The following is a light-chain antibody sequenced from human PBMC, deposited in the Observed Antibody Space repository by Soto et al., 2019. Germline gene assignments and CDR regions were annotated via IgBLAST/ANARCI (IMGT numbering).Light chain of an antibody. J-gene: IGLJ1*01. V-gene: IGLV2-14*01. CDR1: SSKIGAYNY. CDR2: EVS. Sequence: SVLTQPASMSGSPGQSITISCTASSSKIGAYNYVSWFQQYPGKAPKLIISEVSNRPSGVSNRFSGSKSGTAASLTISGLQNEELADYFRFSFNTDWTHVFAAGSKVT. CDR3: FSFNTDWTHV.